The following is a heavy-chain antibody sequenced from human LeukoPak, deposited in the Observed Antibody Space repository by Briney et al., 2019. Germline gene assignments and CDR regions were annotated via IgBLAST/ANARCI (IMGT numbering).Heavy chain of an antibody. CDR1: GGSISSGDYY. Sequence: SETLSLTCTVSGGSISSGDYYWSWIRQPPGKGLEWIGYIYYSGSTYYNPSLKSRVTISVDTSKNQFSLKQSSVTAADTAVYYCARGATPDPFDPWGQGTLVTVSS. J-gene: IGHJ5*02. CDR2: IYYSGST. CDR3: ARGATPDPFDP. D-gene: IGHD5-12*01. V-gene: IGHV4-30-4*08.